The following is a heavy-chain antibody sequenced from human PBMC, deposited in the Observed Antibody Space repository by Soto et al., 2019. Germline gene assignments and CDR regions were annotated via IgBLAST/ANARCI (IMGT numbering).Heavy chain of an antibody. D-gene: IGHD3-22*01. CDR1: GFTFSNYA. J-gene: IGHJ4*02. CDR3: AKNFYDSRPLDY. CDR2: TSYDGSNK. Sequence: GGSLRLSCAASGFTFSNYAMNWVRQAPGKGLEWVAVTSYDGSNKYYADSVKGRFTISRDNSKNTLYLQMNSLRAEDTAVYYCAKNFYDSRPLDYWGQGTLVTVSS. V-gene: IGHV3-30-3*02.